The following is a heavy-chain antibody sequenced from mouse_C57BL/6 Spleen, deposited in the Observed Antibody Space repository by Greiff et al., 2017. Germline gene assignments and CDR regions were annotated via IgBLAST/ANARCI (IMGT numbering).Heavy chain of an antibody. V-gene: IGHV1-26*01. CDR2: INPNYGGT. CDR1: GYTFTDYY. J-gene: IGHJ2*01. Sequence: EVQLQQSGPELVKPGASVKISCKASGYTFTDYYMNWVKQSHGKSLEWIGDINPNYGGTSYNQKFKGKATLTVDNSSSTAYMELRSLTSEDSAVYYCACGYSYWGQGTTLTVSS. CDR3: ACGYSY. D-gene: IGHD2-14*01.